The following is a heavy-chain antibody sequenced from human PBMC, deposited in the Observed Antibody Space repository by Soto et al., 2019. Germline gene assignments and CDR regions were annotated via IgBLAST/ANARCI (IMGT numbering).Heavy chain of an antibody. CDR3: ARDNRSGSSIYSSGMDV. Sequence: QVQLVQSGAEVKKPGSSVKVSCKASGGTFSSYAISWVRQAPGQGLEWMGGLIPIFGTANYAEKFQGRVTITADESTSTAYMELSSLRSEDTAVYYCARDNRSGSSIYSSGMDVWGQGTTVTVSS. J-gene: IGHJ6*02. D-gene: IGHD1-26*01. CDR1: GGTFSSYA. CDR2: LIPIFGTA. V-gene: IGHV1-69*01.